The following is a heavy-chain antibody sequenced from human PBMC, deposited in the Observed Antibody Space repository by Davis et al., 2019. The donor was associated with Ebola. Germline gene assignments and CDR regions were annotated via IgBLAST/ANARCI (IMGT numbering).Heavy chain of an antibody. CDR1: GFTFSGSA. J-gene: IGHJ4*02. Sequence: GESLKISCAASGFTFSGSAMHWVRQAPGKGLEWVPSISSSGSTIYYADSVKGRFTISRDNAKNSLYLQMNSLRAEDTAVYYCAREGGRSSSSPAYWGQGTLVTVSS. V-gene: IGHV3-21*04. CDR3: AREGGRSSSSPAY. D-gene: IGHD6-6*01. CDR2: ISSSGSTI.